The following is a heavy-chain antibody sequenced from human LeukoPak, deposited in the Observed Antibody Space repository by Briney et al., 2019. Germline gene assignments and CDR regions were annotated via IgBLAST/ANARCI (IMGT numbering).Heavy chain of an antibody. Sequence: SGGALRLSCAASGFTVSSNYMSWVRQAPGKGLEWGSVIYSGGSTYYADSVKCRFTIYSENSKKTLYLQLNSLRAEDTAVYYCARGNPFRYWGQGTLITVSS. D-gene: IGHD1-14*01. V-gene: IGHV3-53*01. CDR3: ARGNPFRY. CDR1: GFTVSSNY. CDR2: IYSGGST. J-gene: IGHJ4*02.